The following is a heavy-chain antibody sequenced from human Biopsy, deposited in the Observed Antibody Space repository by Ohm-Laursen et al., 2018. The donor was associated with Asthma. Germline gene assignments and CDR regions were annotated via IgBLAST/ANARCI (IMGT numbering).Heavy chain of an antibody. V-gene: IGHV3-9*01. D-gene: IGHD6-13*01. Sequence: SLRPSCTAFGFTFDDYAMHWVRQAPGKGLEWVSGVSWNSGSIDYADSVKGRFTISRDNAKNSLYLQMNSLRGADTALYYCVKDIRLQLWGFDSWGQGTLVTVSS. CDR1: GFTFDDYA. J-gene: IGHJ4*02. CDR3: VKDIRLQLWGFDS. CDR2: VSWNSGSI.